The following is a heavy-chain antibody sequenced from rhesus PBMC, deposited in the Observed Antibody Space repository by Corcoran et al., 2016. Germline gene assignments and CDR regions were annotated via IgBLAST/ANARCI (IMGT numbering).Heavy chain of an antibody. J-gene: IGHJ4*01. CDR2: ITNSGGNT. CDR3: AREALADGLRYFDY. Sequence: EVQLVESGGGLAKPGGSLRLPCAASGFRFHDPYVPRVRQASGKGLEWVSRITNSGGNTWNADSVKGRFTISRENAKDTLYLQMDSLKPEDTAVYYCAREALADGLRYFDYWGQGVLVTVSS. V-gene: IGHV3-59*01. CDR1: GFRFHDPY. D-gene: IGHD6-31*01.